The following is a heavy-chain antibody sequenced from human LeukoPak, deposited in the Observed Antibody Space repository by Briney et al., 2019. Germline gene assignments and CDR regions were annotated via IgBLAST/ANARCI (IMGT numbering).Heavy chain of an antibody. D-gene: IGHD3-10*01. V-gene: IGHV1-69*13. CDR3: ARDMSGAFDI. J-gene: IGHJ3*02. CDR1: GYTLTELS. CDR2: IIPIFGTA. Sequence: ASVKVSCKVSGYTLTELSMHWVRQAPGQGLEWMGGIIPIFGTANYAQKFQGRVTITADESTSTAYMELSSLRSEDTAVYYCARDMSGAFDIWGQGTMVTVSS.